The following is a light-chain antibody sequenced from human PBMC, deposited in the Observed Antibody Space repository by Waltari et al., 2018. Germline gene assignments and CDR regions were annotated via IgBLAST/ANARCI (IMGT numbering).Light chain of an antibody. CDR3: QTWGTGIRV. Sequence: QKPKNGRRDWLKQNRAGPDDKGDGIPDRFSGSSSGAERYLTISSLQSEDEADYYCQTWGTGIRVFGGGTKLTVL. J-gene: IGLJ3*02. CDR2: QNRAGPD. V-gene: IGLV4-69*01.